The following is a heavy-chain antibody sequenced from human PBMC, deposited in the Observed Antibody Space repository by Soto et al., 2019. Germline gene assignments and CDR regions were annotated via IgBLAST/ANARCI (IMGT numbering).Heavy chain of an antibody. CDR3: ARDQAEYYYYGMDV. D-gene: IGHD6-13*01. Sequence: QVQLVESGGGVVRPGRSLRLSCAASGFTFSSYAMHWVRQAPGKGLEWVAVISYDGSNKYYADSVKGRFTISRDNSKNTLYLQMNSLRAEDTAVYYCARDQAEYYYYGMDVWGQGTTVTVSS. J-gene: IGHJ6*02. V-gene: IGHV3-30-3*01. CDR2: ISYDGSNK. CDR1: GFTFSSYA.